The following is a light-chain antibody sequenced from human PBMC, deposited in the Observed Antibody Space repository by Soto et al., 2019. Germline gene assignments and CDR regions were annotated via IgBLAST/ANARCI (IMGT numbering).Light chain of an antibody. CDR1: SSNIGSNP. Sequence: QSVLTQPPSASGTPGQRVTMSCFGSSSNIGSNPVNWYKQLPGAAPKLLIHGDNYRPSGVPDRFSGSKSRTSASLAIGGLQSEDEADYYCATWDDSLNGYVFGPGTKVTVL. V-gene: IGLV1-44*01. J-gene: IGLJ1*01. CDR2: GDN. CDR3: ATWDDSLNGYV.